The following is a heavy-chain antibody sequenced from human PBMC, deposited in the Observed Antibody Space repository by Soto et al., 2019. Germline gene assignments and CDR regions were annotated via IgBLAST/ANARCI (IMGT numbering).Heavy chain of an antibody. Sequence: GGSLRLSCAASGFTFSSYSMNWVRQAPGKGLEWVSYISSSSSTIYYADSVKGRFTISRDNAKNSLYLQMNSLRPEDTAVYYCARSHSSSWLDAFDIWGQGTMVTVSS. CDR2: ISSSSSTI. D-gene: IGHD6-13*01. V-gene: IGHV3-48*01. CDR3: ARSHSSSWLDAFDI. J-gene: IGHJ3*02. CDR1: GFTFSSYS.